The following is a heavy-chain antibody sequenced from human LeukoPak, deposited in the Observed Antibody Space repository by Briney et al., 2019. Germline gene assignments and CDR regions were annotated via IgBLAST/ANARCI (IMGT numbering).Heavy chain of an antibody. Sequence: QPGGSLRLSCAASGFTFGIYAMSWVRQAPGQGLDWVSAISARDGSTYYADSVKGRFTISRDNSKNTLYLQMNGLRPEDTALYYCARDPLDISRWGNAFDIWGQGTIVTVSS. D-gene: IGHD2-2*03. CDR2: ISARDGST. CDR3: ARDPLDISRWGNAFDI. V-gene: IGHV3-23*01. CDR1: GFTFGIYA. J-gene: IGHJ3*02.